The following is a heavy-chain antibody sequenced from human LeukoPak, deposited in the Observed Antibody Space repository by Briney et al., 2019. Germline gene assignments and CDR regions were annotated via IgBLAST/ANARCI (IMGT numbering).Heavy chain of an antibody. CDR3: ARVSGWYEAWDYFDY. CDR1: GYTFTCYY. J-gene: IGHJ4*02. CDR2: INPNSGGT. Sequence: ASVKVSCKASGYTFTCYYMHWVRQAPGQGLEWMGWINPNSGGTNYAQKFQGWVTMTRDTSISTAYMELSRLRSDDTAVYYCARVSGWYEAWDYFDYWGQGTLVTVSS. V-gene: IGHV1-2*04. D-gene: IGHD6-19*01.